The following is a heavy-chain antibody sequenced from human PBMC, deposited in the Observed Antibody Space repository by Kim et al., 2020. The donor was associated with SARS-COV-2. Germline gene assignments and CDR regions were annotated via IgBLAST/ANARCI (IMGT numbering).Heavy chain of an antibody. CDR3: ARYTAHVAASWYDN. Sequence: GGSLRLSCAASGFIFNNFAMSWVRQAPGKGLEWVSSVSGNGVKTNLAESLKGRFTISRDNSKNTLYLEINRLRAEDTAVYFCARYTAHVAASWYDNWGHGTPVTVSS. CDR1: GFIFNNFA. V-gene: IGHV3-23*01. CDR2: VSGNGVKT. D-gene: IGHD2-15*01. J-gene: IGHJ4*01.